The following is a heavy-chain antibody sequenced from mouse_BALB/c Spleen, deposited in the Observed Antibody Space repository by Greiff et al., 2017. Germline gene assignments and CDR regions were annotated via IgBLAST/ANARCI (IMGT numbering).Heavy chain of an antibody. J-gene: IGHJ3*01. CDR1: GYSFTSYY. Sequence: EVQLQQSGPELMKPGASVKISCKASGYSFTSYYMHWVKQSHGKSLEWIGYIDPFNGGTSYNQKFKGKATLTVDKSSSTAYMHLSSLTSEDSAVYYCARYGDDEAWFAYWGQGTLVTVSA. V-gene: IGHV1S135*01. D-gene: IGHD1-1*01. CDR2: IDPFNGGT. CDR3: ARYGDDEAWFAY.